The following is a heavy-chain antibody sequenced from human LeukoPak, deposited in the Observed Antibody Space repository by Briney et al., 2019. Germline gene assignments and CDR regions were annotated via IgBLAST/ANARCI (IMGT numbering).Heavy chain of an antibody. D-gene: IGHD5-24*01. Sequence: ASVKVSCKASGYTFTGYYMHWVRQAPGQGLEWMGWINPNSGGTNYAQKFQGRVTMTRDTSISTAYMELSRPRSDDTAVYYCARPFLDGYNYDWYFDLWGRGTLVTVSS. CDR1: GYTFTGYY. CDR2: INPNSGGT. J-gene: IGHJ2*01. CDR3: ARPFLDGYNYDWYFDL. V-gene: IGHV1-2*02.